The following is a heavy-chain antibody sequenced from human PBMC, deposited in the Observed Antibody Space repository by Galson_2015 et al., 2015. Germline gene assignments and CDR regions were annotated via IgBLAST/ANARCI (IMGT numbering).Heavy chain of an antibody. Sequence: SLRLSCAASGFTVSSNYMSWVRQAPGKGLEWVSVIYRVGATNNADSVKGRFTISRNISKNTLFLQMNSLRAEDTAVYYCARPASYGDYAPYYYYGMDVWGQGTTVTVSS. J-gene: IGHJ6*02. CDR2: IYRVGAT. D-gene: IGHD4-17*01. CDR3: ARPASYGDYAPYYYYGMDV. V-gene: IGHV3-66*02. CDR1: GFTVSSNY.